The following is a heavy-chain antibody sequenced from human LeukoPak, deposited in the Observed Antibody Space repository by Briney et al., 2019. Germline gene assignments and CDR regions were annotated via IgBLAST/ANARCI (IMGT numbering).Heavy chain of an antibody. CDR3: AREPHYYDSSGYSQYYFDY. V-gene: IGHV4-59*01. CDR2: IYYSGST. D-gene: IGHD3-22*01. Sequence: SETLSLTCTVSGGSISSYYWSWIRQPPGKGLEWIGYIYYSGSTNYNPSLKSRVTISVDTSKNQFSLKLNSVTAADTAVYYCAREPHYYDSSGYSQYYFDYWGQGTLVTVSS. CDR1: GGSISSYY. J-gene: IGHJ4*02.